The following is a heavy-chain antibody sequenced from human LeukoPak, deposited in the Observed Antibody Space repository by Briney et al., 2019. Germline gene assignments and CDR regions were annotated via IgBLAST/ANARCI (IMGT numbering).Heavy chain of an antibody. CDR2: ISYDESNK. CDR1: RFTFSSYG. J-gene: IGHJ4*02. D-gene: IGHD1-20*01. CDR3: ARLPFRYNWNYVDY. V-gene: IGHV3-30*03. Sequence: GRSLRLSCAASRFTFSSYGMHWVRQAPGKGLEWVAVISYDESNKYYADSVKGRFTISRDNSRNTLYLQMNGLRAEDTAVYYCARLPFRYNWNYVDYWGQGTLVTVSS.